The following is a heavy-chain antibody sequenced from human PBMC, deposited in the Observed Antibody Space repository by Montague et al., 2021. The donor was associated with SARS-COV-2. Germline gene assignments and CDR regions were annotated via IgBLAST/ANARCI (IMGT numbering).Heavy chain of an antibody. CDR1: GGSFSGYY. Sequence: SETLSLTCAVYGGSFSGYYWTWIRQSPGKGLEWIAEINHSGTTNYNSNPSLRSPVTISAVTSKSPFSLKLSSVTAADTGVYYCARWDPQTLTLIGLRGKSASDYWGQGTLVTVSS. D-gene: IGHD4-23*01. CDR3: ARWDPQTLTLIGLRGKSASDY. J-gene: IGHJ4*02. CDR2: INHSGTT. V-gene: IGHV4-34*01.